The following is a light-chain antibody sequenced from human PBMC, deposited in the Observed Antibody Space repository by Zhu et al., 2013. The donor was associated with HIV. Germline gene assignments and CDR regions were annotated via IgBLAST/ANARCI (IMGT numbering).Light chain of an antibody. Sequence: DIQMTQSPSTLSASVGDRVTITCRASQSISSWLAWYQQKPGKAPKLLIYKASSLESGVPSRFSGSGSGTEFTLTISSLQPDDVGTYYCQQYKTYMWTFGQGTKVKIK. V-gene: IGKV1-5*03. CDR3: QQYKTYMWT. J-gene: IGKJ1*01. CDR2: KAS. CDR1: QSISSW.